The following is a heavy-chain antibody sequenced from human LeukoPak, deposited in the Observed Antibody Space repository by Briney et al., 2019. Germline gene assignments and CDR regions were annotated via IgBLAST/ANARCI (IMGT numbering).Heavy chain of an antibody. V-gene: IGHV4-39*01. Sequence: SETLSLTCTVSGGSISSSSYYWGWIRQPPGKGLEWIGSFYYSRNTYYNPSLKSRVTISEDMPKNQFSLKLSSVTAADTAVYYCARFNYYDSSGYYQTFDYWGQGTLVTASS. CDR3: ARFNYYDSSGYYQTFDY. CDR2: FYYSRNT. J-gene: IGHJ4*02. CDR1: GGSISSSSYY. D-gene: IGHD3-22*01.